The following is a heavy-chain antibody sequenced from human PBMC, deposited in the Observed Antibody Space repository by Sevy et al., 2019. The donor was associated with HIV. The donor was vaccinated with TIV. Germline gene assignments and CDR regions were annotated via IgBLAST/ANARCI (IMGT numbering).Heavy chain of an antibody. Sequence: GGSLRLSCAASGFTFSSYAMHWVRQAPGKGLEWVAVISYDGSNKYYADSVKGRFTISRDNSKNTLYLQMNSLRDEDTAVYYCARVPGRGYSYGYGDQYFQHWGQGTLVTVSS. D-gene: IGHD5-18*01. CDR2: ISYDGSNK. J-gene: IGHJ1*01. V-gene: IGHV3-30-3*01. CDR3: ARVPGRGYSYGYGDQYFQH. CDR1: GFTFSSYA.